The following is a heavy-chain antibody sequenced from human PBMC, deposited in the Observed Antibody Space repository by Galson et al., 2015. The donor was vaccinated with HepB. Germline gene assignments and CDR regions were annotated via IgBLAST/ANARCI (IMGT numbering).Heavy chain of an antibody. J-gene: IGHJ4*02. CDR1: GFNFGTYW. D-gene: IGHD4-17*01. CDR2: IKQDGSEK. CDR3: ASYSRHGDYSFDY. Sequence: SLRLSCAASGFNFGTYWMTWVRQAPGKGLERVANIKQDGSEKLYVDSVKGRFTISRDNAKNSLYLQMNSLRAEDTAVYYCASYSRHGDYSFDYWGQGTLVTVSS. V-gene: IGHV3-7*01.